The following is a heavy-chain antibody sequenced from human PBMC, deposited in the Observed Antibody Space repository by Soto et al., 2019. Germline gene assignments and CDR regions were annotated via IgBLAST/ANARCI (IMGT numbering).Heavy chain of an antibody. D-gene: IGHD7-27*01. CDR3: AKPREELGDAFDI. CDR1: GFTFSSYA. V-gene: IGHV3-23*01. CDR2: ISGSGGST. Sequence: GGSLRLSCAASGFTFSSYAMSWVRQAPGKGLEWVSAISGSGGSTYYADSVKGRFTISRDNSKNTLYLQMNSLRAEDAAVYYCAKPREELGDAFDIWGQGTMVTVSS. J-gene: IGHJ3*02.